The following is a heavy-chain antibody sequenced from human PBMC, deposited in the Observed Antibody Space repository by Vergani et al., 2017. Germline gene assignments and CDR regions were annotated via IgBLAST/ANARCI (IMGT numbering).Heavy chain of an antibody. CDR2: IKQDGSEK. D-gene: IGHD1-26*01. Sequence: EVQLVESGGGLVQPGGSLRLSCAASGFTFSSYWMSWVRQAPGKGLEWVANIKQDGSEKYYVDSVKGRFTISRDNAKNSLYLQMNSLRAEDTAVYYCAKGGHSGSYYYYGMDVWGQGTTVTVSS. CDR3: AKGGHSGSYYYYGMDV. CDR1: GFTFSSYW. J-gene: IGHJ6*02. V-gene: IGHV3-7*03.